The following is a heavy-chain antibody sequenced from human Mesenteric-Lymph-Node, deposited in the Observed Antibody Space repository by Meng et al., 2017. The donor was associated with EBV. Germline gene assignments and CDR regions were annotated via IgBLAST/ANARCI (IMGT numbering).Heavy chain of an antibody. CDR1: GYTFSNYG. J-gene: IGHJ4*02. CDR2: ISAYSGDK. V-gene: IGHV1-18*01. Sequence: QIQRVQAAAEVKKPGASVKVSCKASGYTFSNYGFSWVRQAPGQGLEWMGWISAYSGDKKSTQKFQGKLTMTTDTSTSTAYMELKSLTSDDTAVYYCVRDDYYYGSGTYYTFFEYWGQGTLVTVSS. D-gene: IGHD3-10*01. CDR3: VRDDYYYGSGTYYTFFEY.